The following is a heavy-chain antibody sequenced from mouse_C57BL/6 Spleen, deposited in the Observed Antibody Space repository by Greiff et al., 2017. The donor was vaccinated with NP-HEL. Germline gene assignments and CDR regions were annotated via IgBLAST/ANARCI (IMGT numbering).Heavy chain of an antibody. V-gene: IGHV5-12*01. J-gene: IGHJ4*01. CDR1: GFTFSDYY. CDR2: ISNGGGST. Sequence: DVKLQESGGGLVQPGGSLKLSCAASGFTFSDYYMYWVRQTPEKRLEWVAYISNGGGSTYYPDTVKGRFTISRDNAKNTLYLQMSRLKSEDTAMYYCARIYDGYYAAMDYWGQGTSVTVSS. D-gene: IGHD2-3*01. CDR3: ARIYDGYYAAMDY.